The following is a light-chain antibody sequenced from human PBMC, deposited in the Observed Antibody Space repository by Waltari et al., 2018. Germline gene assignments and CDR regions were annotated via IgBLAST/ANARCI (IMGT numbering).Light chain of an antibody. CDR2: AAS. Sequence: QMTQSPLSVSASIGDRVAISGRASQDIASWLAWYQQHPGKAPRLLVYAASNLQSGVPSRFSGSGSGTNFTLTINSLQPEDFATYYCQLAQRFPFFGPGTKVDVK. CDR1: QDIASW. V-gene: IGKV1-12*01. CDR3: QLAQRFPF. J-gene: IGKJ3*01.